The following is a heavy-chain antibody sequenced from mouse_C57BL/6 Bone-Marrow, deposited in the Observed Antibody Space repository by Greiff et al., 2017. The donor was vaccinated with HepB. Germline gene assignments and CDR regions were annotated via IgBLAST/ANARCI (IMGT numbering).Heavy chain of an antibody. V-gene: IGHV14-4*01. Sequence: EVMLVESGAELVRPGASVKLSCTASGFNIKDDYMHWVKQRPEQGLEWIGWIDPENGDTEYASKFQGKATITADTSSNTAYLQLSSLTSEDTAVYYCTNYDFDYWGQGTTLTVSS. D-gene: IGHD1-1*01. CDR3: TNYDFDY. J-gene: IGHJ2*01. CDR2: IDPENGDT. CDR1: GFNIKDDY.